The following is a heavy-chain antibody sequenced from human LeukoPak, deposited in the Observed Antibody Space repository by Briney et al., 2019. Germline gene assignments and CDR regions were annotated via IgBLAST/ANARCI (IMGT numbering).Heavy chain of an antibody. D-gene: IGHD3-22*01. CDR2: IIPIFGTA. J-gene: IGHJ3*02. CDR3: ARSNYYDKQGGDAFDI. Sequence: ASVKVSCKASGGTFSSYAISWVRQAPGQGLEWMGRIIPIFGTANYAQKFQGRVTITTDESTSTAYMELSSLRSEDTAVYYCARSNYYDKQGGDAFDIRGQGTMVTVSS. CDR1: GGTFSSYA. V-gene: IGHV1-69*05.